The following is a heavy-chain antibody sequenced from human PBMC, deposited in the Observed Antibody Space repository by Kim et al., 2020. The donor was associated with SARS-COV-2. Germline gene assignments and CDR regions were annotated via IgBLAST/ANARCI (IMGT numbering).Heavy chain of an antibody. V-gene: IGHV1-18*01. CDR3: ARGANIVVVPAAPRYYYYGMDV. J-gene: IGHJ6*02. D-gene: IGHD2-2*01. CDR2: ISAYNGNT. CDR1: GYTFTSYG. Sequence: ASVKVSCKASGYTFTSYGISWVRQAPGQGLEWMGWISAYNGNTNYAQKLQGRVTMTTDTSTSTAYMELRSLRSDDTAVYYCARGANIVVVPAAPRYYYYGMDVWGQGTTVTVSS.